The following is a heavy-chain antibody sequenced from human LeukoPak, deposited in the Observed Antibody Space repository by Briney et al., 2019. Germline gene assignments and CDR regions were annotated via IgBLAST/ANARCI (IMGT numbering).Heavy chain of an antibody. CDR1: GFIVTNAW. D-gene: IGHD3-3*02. V-gene: IGHV3-15*07. CDR3: TTGIRGD. J-gene: IGHJ4*02. Sequence: GGSLRLSCAASGFIVTNAWMNWVRQAPGKGLEWVGRIQSKTDGGKTDYAAPVKGRFTVSRDDSKNTLYLQMNSLKTEDTAIYYCTTGIRGDWGQGTLVTVSS. CDR2: IQSKTDGGKT.